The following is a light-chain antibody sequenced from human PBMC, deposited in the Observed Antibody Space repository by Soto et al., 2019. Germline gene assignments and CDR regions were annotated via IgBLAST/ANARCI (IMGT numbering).Light chain of an antibody. CDR3: QQYGSSIT. J-gene: IGKJ5*01. CDR2: GAS. CDR1: QSVSSSY. V-gene: IGKV3-20*01. Sequence: IVLTQSPGILSLSPGERATLSCRASQSVSSSYLAWYQQKPGQAPRLLIYGASSRATGIPDRFSGSGSGTDFTHTISRLEPEDFAVYYCQQYGSSITFGQGTRLEIK.